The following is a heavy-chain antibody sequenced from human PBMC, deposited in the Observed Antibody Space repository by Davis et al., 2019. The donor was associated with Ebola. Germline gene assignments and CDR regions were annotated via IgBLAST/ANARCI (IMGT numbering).Heavy chain of an antibody. V-gene: IGHV4-59*12. D-gene: IGHD4-17*01. J-gene: IGHJ6*01. CDR1: GGSISSYY. CDR2: IYYSGST. CDR3: ARTPTVTTDTPYYYGMDV. Sequence: GSLRLSCTVSGGSISSYYWSWIRQPPGKGLEWIGYIYYSGSTNYNPSLKSRVTISVDTSKNQFSLQLNSVTPEDTAVYYCARTPTVTTDTPYYYGMDVWGQGTTVTVSS.